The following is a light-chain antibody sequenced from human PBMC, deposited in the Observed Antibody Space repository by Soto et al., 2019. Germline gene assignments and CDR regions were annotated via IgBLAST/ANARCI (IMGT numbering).Light chain of an antibody. J-gene: IGKJ5*01. CDR3: QQRNIWPPVT. V-gene: IGKV1-12*01. Sequence: IQMTESPSSVSASVGDRITITCRTSQSFSNYLTWYQHKPGKAPKPLIYSATVLQSGVPSRFSGSGSGTDFTLTISSLEPEDSAVYYCQQRNIWPPVTFGQGTRLEIK. CDR2: SAT. CDR1: QSFSNY.